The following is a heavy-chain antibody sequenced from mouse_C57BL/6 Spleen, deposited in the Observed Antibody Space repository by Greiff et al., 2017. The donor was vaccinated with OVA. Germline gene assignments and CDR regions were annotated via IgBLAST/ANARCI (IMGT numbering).Heavy chain of an antibody. CDR2: ISSGSSTI. D-gene: IGHD1-1*01. Sequence: EVKLVESGGGLVKPGGSLKLSCAASGFTFSDYGMHWVRQAPEKGLEWVAYISSGSSTIYYADTVKGRFTISRDNAKNTLFLQMTSLRSEDTAMYYCARRDYGQFAYWGQGTLVTVSA. CDR3: ARRDYGQFAY. J-gene: IGHJ3*01. CDR1: GFTFSDYG. V-gene: IGHV5-17*01.